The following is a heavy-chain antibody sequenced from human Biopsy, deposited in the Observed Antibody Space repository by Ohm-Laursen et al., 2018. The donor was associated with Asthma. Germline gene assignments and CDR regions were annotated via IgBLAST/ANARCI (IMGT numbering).Heavy chain of an antibody. CDR1: GFTFDDYA. J-gene: IGHJ4*02. V-gene: IGHV3-9*01. CDR2: VSWNSGSI. Sequence: SLRLSCAASGFTFDDYAMHWVRQAPGKGLEWVSGVSWNSGSIDYADSVRGRFTISRDNAKNSLYLQMNSLRGADTALYYCVKDIRLQLWGFDSWGQGTLVTVSA. D-gene: IGHD6-13*01. CDR3: VKDIRLQLWGFDS.